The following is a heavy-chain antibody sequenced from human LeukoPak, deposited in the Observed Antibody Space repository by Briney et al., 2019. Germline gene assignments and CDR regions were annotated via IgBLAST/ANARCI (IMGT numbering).Heavy chain of an antibody. Sequence: GGSLRLSCAASGFNFGDYGMSWVRQAPGKGLEWVSAINWNGGSTGYADSVKGRFTISRDNTKNSLYLQMNSLRAEDTALYYWARGGYGSGSPGYWGQGTLVTVSS. CDR1: GFNFGDYG. J-gene: IGHJ4*02. D-gene: IGHD3-10*01. V-gene: IGHV3-20*04. CDR2: INWNGGST. CDR3: ARGGYGSGSPGY.